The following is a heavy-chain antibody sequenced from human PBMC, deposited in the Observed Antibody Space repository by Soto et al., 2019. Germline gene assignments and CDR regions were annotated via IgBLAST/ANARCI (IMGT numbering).Heavy chain of an antibody. CDR1: GGTFSSYA. D-gene: IGHD2-21*02. CDR3: ARKLASGGDSPHEFDY. V-gene: IGHV1-69*12. J-gene: IGHJ4*02. Sequence: QVQLVQSGAEVKKPGSSVKVSCKASGGTFSSYAISWVRQAPGQGLEWMGGIIPIFGTANYAQKFQGRVTITADESTSTAYMELSSLRADDTAVYYCARKLASGGDSPHEFDYWVQGTLVTVST. CDR2: IIPIFGTA.